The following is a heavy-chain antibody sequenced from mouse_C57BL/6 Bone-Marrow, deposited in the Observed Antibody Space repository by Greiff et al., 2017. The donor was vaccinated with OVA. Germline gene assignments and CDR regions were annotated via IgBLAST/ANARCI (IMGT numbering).Heavy chain of an antibody. CDR3: ARLYGSSYWWYFDV. V-gene: IGHV5-12*01. D-gene: IGHD1-1*01. CDR1: GFTFSDYY. CDR2: ISNGGGST. Sequence: EVQLVESGGGLVQPGGSLKLSCAASGFTFSDYYMYWVRQTPEKRLEWVAYISNGGGSTYYPDTVKGRFTLSRDNAKSTLYLQMSRLKSEDTAMYYCARLYGSSYWWYFDVWGTGTTVTVSS. J-gene: IGHJ1*03.